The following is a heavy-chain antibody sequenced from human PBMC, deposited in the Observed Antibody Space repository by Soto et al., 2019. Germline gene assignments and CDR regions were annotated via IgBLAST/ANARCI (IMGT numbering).Heavy chain of an antibody. CDR3: ARVVYCSSTSCYWGMDV. V-gene: IGHV4-34*01. CDR1: GGSFSGYY. J-gene: IGHJ6*02. CDR2: ISNSGRT. D-gene: IGHD2-2*01. Sequence: QVQLQQWGAGLLKPSETLSLTCAVSGGSFSGYYWSWIRQPPGTGLEWIGEISNSGRTNCNPSLKSRVNISVDTSKNQFSLKLSSVTAADTAVYYCARVVYCSSTSCYWGMDVWGQGTTVTVSS.